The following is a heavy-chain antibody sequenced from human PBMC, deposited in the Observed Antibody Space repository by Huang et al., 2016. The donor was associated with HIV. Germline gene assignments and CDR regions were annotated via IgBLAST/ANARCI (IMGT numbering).Heavy chain of an antibody. CDR2: IYHSGPT. V-gene: IGHV4-39*01. CDR3: AAHGRIVGIPAAPLRFDP. D-gene: IGHD6-13*01. J-gene: IGHJ5*02. CDR1: GGSIRSSSYY. Sequence: QLQLQESGPGLVKPSETLSLTCTVSGGSIRSSSYYWGWIRQPPGKGLEWIGSIYHSGPTDYIPSLKSRVTISGDTSRSQFSLKLSSVTAADTAVYYCAAHGRIVGIPAAPLRFDPWGQGTLVTVSS.